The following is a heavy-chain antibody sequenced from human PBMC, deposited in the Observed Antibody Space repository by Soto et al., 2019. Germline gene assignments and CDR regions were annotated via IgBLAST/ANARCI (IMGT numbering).Heavy chain of an antibody. CDR2: INAGNGNT. CDR3: AHGDYLLNWFDP. J-gene: IGHJ5*02. V-gene: IGHV1-3*01. CDR1: GYTFTSYA. D-gene: IGHD4-17*01. Sequence: ASVKVSCKASGYTFTSYAMHWVRQAPGQRLEWMGWINAGNGNTKYSQKFQGRVTITRDTSASTAYMELSSLRSEDTAVYYCAHGDYLLNWFDPWGQGTLVTVSS.